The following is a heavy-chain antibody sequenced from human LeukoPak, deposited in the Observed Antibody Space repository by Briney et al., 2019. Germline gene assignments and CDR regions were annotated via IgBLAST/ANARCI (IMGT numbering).Heavy chain of an antibody. D-gene: IGHD3-22*01. CDR2: ISSSSSTI. CDR3: ARDLQLYDSSGYYYT. J-gene: IGHJ5*02. CDR1: GFTFSSYS. V-gene: IGHV3-48*01. Sequence: GGSLRLSCAASGFTFSSYSMNWVRQAPGKGLEWVSYISSSSSTIYYADSVKSRFTISRDNAKNSLYLQMNSLRAEDTAVYYCARDLQLYDSSGYYYTWGQGTLVTVSS.